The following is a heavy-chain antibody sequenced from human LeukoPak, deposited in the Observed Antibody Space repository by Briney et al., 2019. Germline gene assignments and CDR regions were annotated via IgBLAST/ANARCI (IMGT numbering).Heavy chain of an antibody. CDR3: ARDRGSRSSVPDY. CDR1: GYTFTGYY. D-gene: IGHD6-6*01. J-gene: IGHJ4*02. Sequence: ASVKVSCKASGYTFTGYYMHWVRQAPGQGLEWMGWINPNSGGTNYAQKFQGRVTMTRDTSISTAYMELSRLRSDDTAVYYCARDRGSRSSVPDYWGQGTLVTVSS. V-gene: IGHV1-2*02. CDR2: INPNSGGT.